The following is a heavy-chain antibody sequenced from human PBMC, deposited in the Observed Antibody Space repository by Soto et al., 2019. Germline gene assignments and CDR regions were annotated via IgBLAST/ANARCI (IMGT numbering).Heavy chain of an antibody. Sequence: EVQLVESGGGLVKPGGSLRRSCAASGFTFSSYSMNWVRQAPGKGLEWVSSISSGSDYIFYADSVKGRFTISRDNAKNSLFLQMNSLTAEDTAVYYCARSPVGDAFNVWGQGTVVTVSS. CDR3: ARSPVGDAFNV. CDR1: GFTFSSYS. J-gene: IGHJ3*01. V-gene: IGHV3-21*01. CDR2: ISSGSDYI.